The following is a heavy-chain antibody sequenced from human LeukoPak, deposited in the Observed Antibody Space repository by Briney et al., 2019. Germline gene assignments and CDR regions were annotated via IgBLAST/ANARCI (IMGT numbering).Heavy chain of an antibody. V-gene: IGHV3-30*02. D-gene: IGHD6-6*01. CDR1: GFTFSSYG. CDR2: IRYDGSNK. J-gene: IGHJ6*03. Sequence: GGSLRLSCAASGFTFSSYGMHWVRQAPGKGLEWVAFIRYDGSNKYYADSVKGRFTISRDNAKNSLYLQMNSLRAEDTAVYYCARARREYSSSSYYYYYMDVWGKGTTVTVSS. CDR3: ARARREYSSSSYYYYYMDV.